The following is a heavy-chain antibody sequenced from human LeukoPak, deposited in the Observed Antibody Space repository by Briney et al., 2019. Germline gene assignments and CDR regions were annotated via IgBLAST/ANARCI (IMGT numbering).Heavy chain of an antibody. CDR3: ARASATVSSTDY. V-gene: IGHV4-34*01. CDR1: GGSFSGYY. Sequence: PSETLSLTCAVYGGSFSGYYWSWIRQPPGKGLVWIGEINHSGSTNYNPSLKSRVTISVDTSKNQFSLKLSSVTAADTAVYYCARASATVSSTDYWGQGTLVTVSS. D-gene: IGHD4-17*01. J-gene: IGHJ4*02. CDR2: INHSGST.